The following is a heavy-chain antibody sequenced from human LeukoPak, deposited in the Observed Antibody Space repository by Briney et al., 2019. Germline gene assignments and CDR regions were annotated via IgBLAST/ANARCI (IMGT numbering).Heavy chain of an antibody. V-gene: IGHV3-23*01. D-gene: IGHD3-22*01. CDR3: GKDGLSYDTSTHIYHVDH. J-gene: IGHJ4*02. CDR2: ISSGAHDAT. Sequence: RGSPRLSCAPSGVSFSDSAVVWVPHALRGRREWGSGISSGAHDATCYAASLKGRFTVSRDNSKTTLYLQRNSLRVANTPLHYCGKDGLSYDTSTHIYHVDHWGRGTVVTVSS. CDR1: GVSFSDSA.